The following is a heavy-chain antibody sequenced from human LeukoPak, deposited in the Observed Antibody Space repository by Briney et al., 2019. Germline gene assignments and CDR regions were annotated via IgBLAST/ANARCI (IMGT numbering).Heavy chain of an antibody. CDR1: GFTFDDYA. CDR3: AKDIHYDILTGSLDFDY. J-gene: IGHJ4*02. Sequence: GGSLRLSCAASGFTFDDYAMHWVRQAPGKGLEWVSGISWNSGSIGYADSVKGRFTISRDNAKNSLYLQMNSLRAEDTALYYCAKDIHYDILTGSLDFDYWGQGTLVTVSS. D-gene: IGHD3-9*01. CDR2: ISWNSGSI. V-gene: IGHV3-9*01.